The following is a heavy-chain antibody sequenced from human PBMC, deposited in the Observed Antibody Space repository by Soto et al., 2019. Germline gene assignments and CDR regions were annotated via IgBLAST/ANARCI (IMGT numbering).Heavy chain of an antibody. D-gene: IGHD3-10*01. Sequence: EVQLLESWGGLVQPGGSLRLTCAAAGFTFSSYAMSWVRQAPGKGLEWVSAISGSGGSTYYADSVKGRFTISRDNSKNTLYLQMNSLRAEDTAVYYCAKARPMVRGAEYFQHCGQGTLVTVSS. J-gene: IGHJ1*01. CDR1: GFTFSSYA. CDR2: ISGSGGST. V-gene: IGHV3-23*01. CDR3: AKARPMVRGAEYFQH.